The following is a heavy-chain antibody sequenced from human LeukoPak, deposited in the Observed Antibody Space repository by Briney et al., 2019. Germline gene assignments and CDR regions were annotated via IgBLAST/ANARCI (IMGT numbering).Heavy chain of an antibody. V-gene: IGHV1-18*01. CDR2: ISAYNGNT. CDR3: AKHSGFSSSLEVCDY. J-gene: IGHJ4*02. CDR1: GYTFTSYG. Sequence: GASVKVSCKASGYTFTSYGISWVRQAPGQGLEWMGWISAYNGNTNYAQKLQGRVTMTTDTSTSTAYMELRSLRSDDTAVYCCAKHSGFSSSLEVCDYWGQGTLVTVSS. D-gene: IGHD6-13*01.